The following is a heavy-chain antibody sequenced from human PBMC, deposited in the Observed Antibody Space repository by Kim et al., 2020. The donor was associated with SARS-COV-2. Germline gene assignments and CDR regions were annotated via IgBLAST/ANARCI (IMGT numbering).Heavy chain of an antibody. V-gene: IGHV1-2*02. CDR3: ARGYLFVEMATFYDY. J-gene: IGHJ4*02. CDR1: GYTFTGYY. CDR2: INPNSGGT. D-gene: IGHD5-12*01. Sequence: ASVKVSCKASGYTFTGYYMHWVRQAPGQGLEWMGWINPNSGGTNYAQKFQGRVTMTRDTSISTAYMELSRLRSDDTAVYYCARGYLFVEMATFYDYWGQGTLVTVSS.